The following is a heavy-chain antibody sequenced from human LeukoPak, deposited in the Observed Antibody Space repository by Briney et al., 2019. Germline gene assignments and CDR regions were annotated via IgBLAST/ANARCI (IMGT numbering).Heavy chain of an antibody. D-gene: IGHD3-9*01. J-gene: IGHJ4*02. V-gene: IGHV3-23*01. Sequence: GGSLRLSCAASGFTFSSYAMSWVRQAPGKGLEWVSAISSSGGSTYYADSVKGRFTISRDNSKNTLYLQMNSLRAEDTAVYYCAKDQGYDILTGYYKRALGFDYWGQGTLVTVSS. CDR1: GFTFSSYA. CDR3: AKDQGYDILTGYYKRALGFDY. CDR2: ISSSGGST.